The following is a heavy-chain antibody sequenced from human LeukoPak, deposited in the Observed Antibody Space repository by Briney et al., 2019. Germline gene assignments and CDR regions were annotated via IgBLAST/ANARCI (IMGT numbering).Heavy chain of an antibody. CDR3: APPRPGYSYGNDY. CDR1: GFTFSDYY. V-gene: IGHV3-11*06. CDR2: ISGSSSYT. D-gene: IGHD5-18*01. Sequence: GGSLRLSCAASGFTFSDYYMSWIRQAPGKGLEWVSYISGSSSYTNYADSVKGRFTISRDNAKNSLYLQMNSLRAEDTAVYYCAPPRPGYSYGNDYWGQGTLVTVSS. J-gene: IGHJ4*02.